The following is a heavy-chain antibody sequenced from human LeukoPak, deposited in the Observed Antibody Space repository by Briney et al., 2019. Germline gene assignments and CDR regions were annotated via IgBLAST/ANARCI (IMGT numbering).Heavy chain of an antibody. CDR2: INPNSGGT. J-gene: IGHJ4*02. D-gene: IGHD4-11*01. CDR3: ARWMATVTTPDY. Sequence: ASVKVSCKASGYTFNGFYLHWVRQAPGQGLEWMGWINPNSGGTNYAQKFQGRVTMTRDTSISTAYMELSRLRSDDTAVYYCARWMATVTTPDYWGQGTLVTVSS. V-gene: IGHV1-2*02. CDR1: GYTFNGFY.